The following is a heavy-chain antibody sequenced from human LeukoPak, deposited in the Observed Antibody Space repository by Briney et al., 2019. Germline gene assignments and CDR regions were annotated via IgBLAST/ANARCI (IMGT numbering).Heavy chain of an antibody. D-gene: IGHD3-16*01. CDR3: AKGAYGGNWFDP. Sequence: GGSLRLSCAASGFTFSSYGMHWVRQAPGKGLEWVAVISYDGSNKYYADSVKGRFTISRDNSKNTLYLQMNSLRAEDTAVYYCAKGAYGGNWFDPWGQGTLVTVSS. CDR2: ISYDGSNK. V-gene: IGHV3-30*18. J-gene: IGHJ5*02. CDR1: GFTFSSYG.